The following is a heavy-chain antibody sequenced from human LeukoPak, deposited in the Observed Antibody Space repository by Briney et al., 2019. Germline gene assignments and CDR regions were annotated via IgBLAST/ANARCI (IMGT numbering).Heavy chain of an antibody. J-gene: IGHJ3*02. CDR3: ATDRREVPAAIDAFDI. V-gene: IGHV3-30*02. Sequence: GGSLRLSCAASGFTFSSYGMHWVRQAPGKGLEWVAFIRYDGSSKYYADSVKGRFTISRDNSKNTLYLQMNSLRAEDTAVYYCATDRREVPAAIDAFDIWGQGTMVTVSS. CDR1: GFTFSSYG. D-gene: IGHD2-2*01. CDR2: IRYDGSSK.